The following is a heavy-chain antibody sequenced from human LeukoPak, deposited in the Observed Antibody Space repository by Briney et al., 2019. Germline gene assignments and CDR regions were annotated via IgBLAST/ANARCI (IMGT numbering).Heavy chain of an antibody. V-gene: IGHV1-2*02. CDR3: ARGPQLERRPNWFDP. J-gene: IGHJ5*02. Sequence: GASVKVSCKASGYTFTGYYMHWVRQAPGQGLEWMGWINPNSGGTNYAQKFQGRVTMTRGTSISTAYMELSRLRSDDTAVYYCARGPQLERRPNWFDPWGQGTLVTVSS. CDR2: INPNSGGT. CDR1: GYTFTGYY. D-gene: IGHD1-1*01.